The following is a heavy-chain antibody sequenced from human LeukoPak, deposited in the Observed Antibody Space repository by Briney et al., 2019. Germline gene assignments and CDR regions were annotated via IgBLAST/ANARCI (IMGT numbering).Heavy chain of an antibody. V-gene: IGHV3-66*01. D-gene: IGHD3-22*01. CDR3: AREAYYYDSSGRAGFDY. J-gene: IGHJ4*02. CDR2: IYSGGST. Sequence: GGSLRLSCAASGFTVSSNYMSWVRQAPGKGLEWVSVIYSGGSTYYADSVKGRFTISRDNSKNTLYLQMNSLRAEDTAVYYCAREAYYYDSSGRAGFDYWGQGTLVTVSS. CDR1: GFTVSSNY.